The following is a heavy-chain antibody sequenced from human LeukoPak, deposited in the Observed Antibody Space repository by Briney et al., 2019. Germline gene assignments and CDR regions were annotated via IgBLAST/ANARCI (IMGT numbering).Heavy chain of an antibody. V-gene: IGHV4-39*07. J-gene: IGHJ4*02. CDR1: GGSISSSSYY. Sequence: PSETLSLTCTVSGGSISSSSYYWGWIRQPPGKGLEWIGSTYYRGTTYYNPSLKSRVTISVDTSKNQFSLQLSSVTAADTAVYYCARDPTGWDGYNSRHCRGNECYYWGQGTLVTVSS. CDR3: ARDPTGWDGYNSRHCRGNECYY. D-gene: IGHD5-24*01. CDR2: TYYRGTT.